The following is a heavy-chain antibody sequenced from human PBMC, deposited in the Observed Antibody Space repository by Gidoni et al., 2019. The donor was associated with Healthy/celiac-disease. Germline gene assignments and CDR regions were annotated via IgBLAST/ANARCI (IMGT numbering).Heavy chain of an antibody. CDR2: FSFDGKDK. V-gene: IGHV3-30*03. CDR3: ARPGYSGSSQGALEY. Sequence: QVHLVESGGGVVQPGRSLRLACDASGFIFTNFAVHWVRPAPGKGLEWVAGFSFDGKDKYYGDSVKGRFTISTDDSKNTLILEMNSLRPDDTAVYYCARPGYSGSSQGALEYWGQGTLVTVS. CDR1: GFIFTNFA. J-gene: IGHJ4*02. D-gene: IGHD1-26*01.